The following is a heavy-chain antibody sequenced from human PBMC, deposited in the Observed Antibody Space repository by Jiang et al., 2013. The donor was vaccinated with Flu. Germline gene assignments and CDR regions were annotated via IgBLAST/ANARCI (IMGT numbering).Heavy chain of an antibody. Sequence: GPGLVKPSQTLSLTCTVSGGSISSGGYYWSWIRQHPGKGLEWIGYIYYSGSTYYNPSLKSRVTISVDTSKNQFSLKLSSVTAADTAVYYCARFIAAAGLFDYWGQGTLVTVSS. J-gene: IGHJ4*02. V-gene: IGHV4-31*03. CDR3: ARFIAAAGLFDY. CDR2: IYYSGST. D-gene: IGHD6-13*01. CDR1: GGSISSGGYY.